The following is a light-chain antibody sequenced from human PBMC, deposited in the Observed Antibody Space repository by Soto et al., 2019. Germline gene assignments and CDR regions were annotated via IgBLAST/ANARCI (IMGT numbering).Light chain of an antibody. V-gene: IGLV2-14*01. J-gene: IGLJ1*01. CDR3: SSYTSSTSLDV. Sequence: QSVLTQPASVSGSPGRSITISFTGTSSDVGGYNYVSWYQQHPGKAPKLMIYEVSNRPSGVSIRFSGSKSGNTASLTISGLQAEDEADYYCSSYTSSTSLDVFGTGTKVTVL. CDR1: SSDVGGYNY. CDR2: EVS.